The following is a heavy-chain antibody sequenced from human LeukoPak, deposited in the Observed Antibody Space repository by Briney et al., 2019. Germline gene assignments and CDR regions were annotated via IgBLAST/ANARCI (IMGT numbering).Heavy chain of an antibody. CDR1: GDSINSYY. Sequence: SETLSLTCTVSGDSINSYYWTWIRQPPGKGLEWIGYIYYSGRTAYNPSLKSRVTILVDTSKNQFSLKLSSVTAADTAVYYCARQMGANPDGFDYWGQGTLVTVSS. D-gene: IGHD1-26*01. J-gene: IGHJ4*02. CDR2: IYYSGRT. CDR3: ARQMGANPDGFDY. V-gene: IGHV4-59*08.